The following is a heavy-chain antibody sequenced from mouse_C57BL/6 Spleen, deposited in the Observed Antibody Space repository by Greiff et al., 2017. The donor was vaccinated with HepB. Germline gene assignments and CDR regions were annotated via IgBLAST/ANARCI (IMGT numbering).Heavy chain of an antibody. D-gene: IGHD2-5*01. J-gene: IGHJ2*01. CDR2: IDPSDSYT. Sequence: VQLQQPGAELVMPGASVKLSCKASGYTFTSYWMHWVKQRPGQGLEWIGEIDPSDSYTNYNQKFKGKSTLTVDKSSSTAYMQLSSLTSEDSAVYYCARSGHSNYGFDYWGQGTTLTVSS. CDR1: GYTFTSYW. CDR3: ARSGHSNYGFDY. V-gene: IGHV1-69*01.